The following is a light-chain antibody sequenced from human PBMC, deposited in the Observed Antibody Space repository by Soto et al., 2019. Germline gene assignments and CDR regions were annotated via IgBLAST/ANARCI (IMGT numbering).Light chain of an antibody. V-gene: IGKV3-20*01. CDR2: AAS. J-gene: IGKJ5*01. CDR1: QGVGNKY. Sequence: EIALTHSPGTLSLSPGERATLSCRASQGVGNKYLAWYQQRPGQAPSLLIYAASSRATGVPDRFSGSGSGTDFTLTISRLEPEDVAVYYCQQYTNAHVITFGQGTRLEIK. CDR3: QQYTNAHVIT.